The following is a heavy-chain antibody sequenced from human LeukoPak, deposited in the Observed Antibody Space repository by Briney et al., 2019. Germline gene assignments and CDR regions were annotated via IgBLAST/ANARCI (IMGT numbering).Heavy chain of an antibody. J-gene: IGHJ4*02. CDR2: IYYSGST. V-gene: IGHV4-39*01. D-gene: IGHD3-22*01. CDR1: GGSISSSNNY. Sequence: SETLSLTCTVSGGSISSSNNYWGWIRQPPGKGLEWIGSIYYSGSTYYNPSLKSRITISVDTSKNQFSLKLNSVTDADTAVYYCARLPYPYDSSGSPPLDYWGQGTLVTVSS. CDR3: ARLPYPYDSSGSPPLDY.